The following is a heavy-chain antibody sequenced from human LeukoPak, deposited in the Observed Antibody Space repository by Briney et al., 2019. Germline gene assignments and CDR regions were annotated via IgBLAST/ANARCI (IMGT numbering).Heavy chain of an antibody. D-gene: IGHD2-8*01. V-gene: IGHV5-51*01. Sequence: GESLKISFKGSGYRFSSYWIGWVRQMPAKGLEWMGIIYPDDSDTKYSPSFQGQVTISVDKSISTAYLQWSSLKASDSAMYYCARHRYCTTSNCPSYFQHWGQGTLVTVSS. CDR3: ARHRYCTTSNCPSYFQH. CDR2: IYPDDSDT. J-gene: IGHJ1*01. CDR1: GYRFSSYW.